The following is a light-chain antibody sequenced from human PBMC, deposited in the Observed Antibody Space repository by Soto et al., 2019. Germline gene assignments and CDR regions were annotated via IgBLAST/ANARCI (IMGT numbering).Light chain of an antibody. CDR3: CSYTSSSTLLG. CDR2: DVS. V-gene: IGLV2-14*03. J-gene: IGLJ1*01. Sequence: QSVLTQPASVSGSPGQSLTISCTGTSSDVGGYNYVSWYQQHPGKAPKLMIFDVSNRPSGVSNRFSGSKSGNTASLTISGLQAEDEGDYYCCSYTSSSTLLGFGTGTKVTVL. CDR1: SSDVGGYNY.